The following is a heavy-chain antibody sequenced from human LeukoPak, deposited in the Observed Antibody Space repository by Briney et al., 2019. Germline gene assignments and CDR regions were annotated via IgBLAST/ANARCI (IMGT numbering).Heavy chain of an antibody. CDR1: GFTFSNHW. Sequence: GGSLRLSCAASGFTFSNHWLHWIRQAPGKGLVWVSRINGDGTSTIYADSVKGRFTISRDNAKSTVYLQMNSLRAEDTAVYYCARTGSGGDLDIWGQGTMVTVSS. V-gene: IGHV3-74*01. CDR2: INGDGTST. J-gene: IGHJ3*02. CDR3: ARTGSGGDLDI. D-gene: IGHD2-15*01.